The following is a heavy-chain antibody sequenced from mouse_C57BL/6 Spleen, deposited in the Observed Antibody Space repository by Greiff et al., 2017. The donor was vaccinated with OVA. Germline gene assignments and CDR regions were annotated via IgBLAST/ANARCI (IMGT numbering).Heavy chain of an antibody. CDR2: IYPGSGST. CDR1: GYTFTSYW. CDR3: AREIYDGYYEFAY. D-gene: IGHD2-3*01. J-gene: IGHJ3*01. V-gene: IGHV1-55*01. Sequence: VKLVESGAELVKPGASVKMSCKASGYTFTSYWITWVKQRPGQGLEWIGDIYPGSGSTNYNEKFKSKATLTVATSSSTAYMQLSSLTSEDSAVYYCAREIYDGYYEFAYWGQGTLVTVSA.